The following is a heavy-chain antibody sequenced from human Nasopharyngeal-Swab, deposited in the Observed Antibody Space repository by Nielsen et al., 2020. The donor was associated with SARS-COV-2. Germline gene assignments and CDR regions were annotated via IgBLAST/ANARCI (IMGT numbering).Heavy chain of an antibody. D-gene: IGHD6-19*01. CDR3: ARAVAGTYYYYGMDV. J-gene: IGHJ6*02. CDR2: IYPGDSDT. V-gene: IGHV5-51*01. Sequence: WIRQPPGKGLEWMGIIYPGDSDTRYSPSFQGQVTISADKSISTAYLQWSSLKASDTAMYYCARAVAGTYYYYGMDVWGQGTTVPSP.